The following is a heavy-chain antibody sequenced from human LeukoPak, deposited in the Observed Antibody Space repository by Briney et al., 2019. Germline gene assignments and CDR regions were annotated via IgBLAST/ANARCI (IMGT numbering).Heavy chain of an antibody. D-gene: IGHD6-13*01. CDR1: GYTFTSYG. V-gene: IGHV1-18*01. Sequence: GASVKVSCKASGYTFTSYGISWVRQAPGPGLEWMGWISAYNGNTNYAQKLQGRVTMTTDTSTSTAYMELRSLRSDDTAVYYCARDAGYSSSWYWPGARATYYYGMDVWGQGTTVTVSS. CDR3: ARDAGYSSSWYWPGARATYYYGMDV. CDR2: ISAYNGNT. J-gene: IGHJ6*02.